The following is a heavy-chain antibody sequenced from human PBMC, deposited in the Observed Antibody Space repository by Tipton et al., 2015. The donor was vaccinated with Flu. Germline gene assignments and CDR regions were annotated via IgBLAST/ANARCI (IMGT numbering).Heavy chain of an antibody. Sequence: SGFTFSSYAMHWVRQAPGKGLEWVAVISYDGSNKYYADSVKGRFTISRDNSKNTLYLQMNSLRAEDTAVYYCAREHSSSSDFDYWGQGTLVTVSS. D-gene: IGHD6-6*01. J-gene: IGHJ4*02. CDR1: GFTFSSYA. V-gene: IGHV3-30-3*01. CDR3: AREHSSSSDFDY. CDR2: ISYDGSNK.